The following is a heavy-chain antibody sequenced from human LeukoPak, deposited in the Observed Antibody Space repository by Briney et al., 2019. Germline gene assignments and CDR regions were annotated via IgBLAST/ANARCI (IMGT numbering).Heavy chain of an antibody. CDR3: ARQPNGGYDFTL. Sequence: KASETLSLTCTVSGGSISSSSYYWGWIRQPPGKGLEWIGNVYYSGITYYNPSLKSRVIISLDTPKNQFSLKLSSVTAADTAVYYCARQPNGGYDFTLWGQGTLVTVSS. V-gene: IGHV4-39*01. CDR2: VYYSGIT. J-gene: IGHJ4*02. D-gene: IGHD3-3*01. CDR1: GGSISSSSYY.